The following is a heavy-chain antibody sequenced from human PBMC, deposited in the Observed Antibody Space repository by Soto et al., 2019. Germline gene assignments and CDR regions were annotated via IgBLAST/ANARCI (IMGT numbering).Heavy chain of an antibody. J-gene: IGHJ4*02. CDR2: INDDGIST. V-gene: IGHV3-74*01. CDR3: TRGPRSTSTCTGAF. D-gene: IGHD3-10*02. CDR1: GFTFSMYW. Sequence: EVQLVESGGGLVQPGGSLRLSCAASGFTFSMYWMHWVRQVPGKGPEWVSRINDDGISTNYADSVKGRFTISRDNAKNTLYLQRNALRVEDTAVYYCTRGPRSTSTCTGAFWGQGTLVTVSS.